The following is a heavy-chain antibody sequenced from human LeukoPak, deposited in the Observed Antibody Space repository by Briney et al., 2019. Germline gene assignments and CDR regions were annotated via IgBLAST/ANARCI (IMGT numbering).Heavy chain of an antibody. Sequence: SGGSLRLSCSASGFTFSSYAMHWVRQATGKGLEYVSAISSNGGSTYYADSVKGRFTISRDNSKNTLYLQMSSLRAEDTAVYYCVKGGYCSSISCYAQFDYWGQGTLVTVSS. CDR3: VKGGYCSSISCYAQFDY. CDR2: ISSNGGST. CDR1: GFTFSSYA. J-gene: IGHJ4*02. D-gene: IGHD2-2*01. V-gene: IGHV3-64D*06.